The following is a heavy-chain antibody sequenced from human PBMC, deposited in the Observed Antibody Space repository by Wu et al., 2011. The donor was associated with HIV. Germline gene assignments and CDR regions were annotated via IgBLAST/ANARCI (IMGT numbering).Heavy chain of an antibody. CDR3: ATDPTIVGEG. D-gene: IGHD2/OR15-2a*01. CDR2: IIPMFNTA. V-gene: IGHV1-69*06. CDR1: GGSFSSYA. J-gene: IGHJ1*01. Sequence: VQSQVQVVQSGAEVKVSCKASGGSFSSYAVSWVRLAPGQGLEWMGRIIPMFNTANYAQKFQSRLTLTADKSTSTAYMELSSLRSEDTAVYYCATDPTIVGEGWGQGTRVTVSS.